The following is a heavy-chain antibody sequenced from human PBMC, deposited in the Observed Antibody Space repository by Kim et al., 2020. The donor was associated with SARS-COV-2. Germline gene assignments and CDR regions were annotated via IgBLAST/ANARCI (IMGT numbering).Heavy chain of an antibody. Sequence: GGSLRLSCAASGFTFSSYAMHWVRQAPGKGLEWVAVISYDGSNKYYADSVKGRFTISRDNSKNTLYLQMNSLRAEDTAVYYCARNGPLGVFGILNYYYYG. CDR3: ARNGPLGVFGILNYYYYG. V-gene: IGHV3-30*04. CDR1: GFTFSSYA. J-gene: IGHJ6*01. D-gene: IGHD3-16*01. CDR2: ISYDGSNK.